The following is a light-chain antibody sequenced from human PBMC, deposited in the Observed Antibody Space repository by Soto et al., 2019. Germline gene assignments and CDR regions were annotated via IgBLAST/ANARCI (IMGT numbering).Light chain of an antibody. CDR1: QSVSSS. Sequence: EIVLTQSPATMSVSPGETATLSCRASQSVSSSLAWYQQTPGRAPRLLIYGASNGATDIPTRFSGSGSGTEFTLTISGLQSEDFAVYYCQQYNNWPPHTFGGGTKVDIK. J-gene: IGKJ4*01. V-gene: IGKV3-15*01. CDR3: QQYNNWPPHT. CDR2: GAS.